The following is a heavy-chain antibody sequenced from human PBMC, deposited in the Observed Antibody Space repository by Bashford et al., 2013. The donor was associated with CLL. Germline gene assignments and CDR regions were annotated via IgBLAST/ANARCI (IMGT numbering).Heavy chain of an antibody. Sequence: ASVKVSCKASGFTFIDYDVHWVRQAPGQGLEWMGRIDPDRGGTDFAQNFQGRVTMTRDTSINTVYMELSRLTSDDTAVYYCARDTVITVQDAFDIWGQGTMVTVSS. CDR1: GFTFIDYD. D-gene: IGHD3-22*01. CDR3: ARDTVITVQDAFDI. CDR2: IDPDRGGT. V-gene: IGHV1-2*06. J-gene: IGHJ3*02.